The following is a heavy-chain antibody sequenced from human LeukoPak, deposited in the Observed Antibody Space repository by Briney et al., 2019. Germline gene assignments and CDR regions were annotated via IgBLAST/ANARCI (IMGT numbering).Heavy chain of an antibody. Sequence: ASVRVSCKASGYTFTGYDINWVRQATGQGLEWMGWMNPNTGYTGYAQKFQGRVTMTRNSSIDTAYMELSGLRSEDTAVYYCTRGSLSGSSRDYWGQGTLLTVSS. CDR3: TRGSLSGSSRDY. V-gene: IGHV1-8*01. CDR2: MNPNTGYT. CDR1: GYTFTGYD. J-gene: IGHJ4*02. D-gene: IGHD1-26*01.